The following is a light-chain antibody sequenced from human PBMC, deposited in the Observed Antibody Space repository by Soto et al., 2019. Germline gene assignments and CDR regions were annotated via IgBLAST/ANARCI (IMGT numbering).Light chain of an antibody. CDR2: NTD. Sequence: QSVLTQPPSASGTPGQRISISCSGGSFNIGSNPVYWYQQLPGTAPKLIISNTDERPSGVPDRFSGSKSGTSASLAISGLRPEDEADYFCATWDDSQTAYWVFGGGTQLTVL. J-gene: IGLJ3*02. CDR1: SFNIGSNP. CDR3: ATWDDSQTAYWV. V-gene: IGLV1-47*02.